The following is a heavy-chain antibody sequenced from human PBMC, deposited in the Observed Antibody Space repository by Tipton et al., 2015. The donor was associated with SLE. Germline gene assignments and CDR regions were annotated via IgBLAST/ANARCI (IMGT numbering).Heavy chain of an antibody. Sequence: TLSLTCTVSGGSISSHYWSWIRQPPGKGLEWIGYIYYSGSTNYNPSLKSRVTISVDTSKNQFSLKLSSVTAADTAVYYCARLPYYDSSGSNDYWGQGTLVTVSS. V-gene: IGHV4-59*08. CDR1: GGSISSHY. CDR2: IYYSGST. J-gene: IGHJ4*02. D-gene: IGHD3-22*01. CDR3: ARLPYYDSSGSNDY.